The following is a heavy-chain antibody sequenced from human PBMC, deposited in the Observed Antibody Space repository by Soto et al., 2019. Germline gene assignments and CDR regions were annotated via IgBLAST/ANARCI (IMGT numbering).Heavy chain of an antibody. J-gene: IGHJ2*01. Sequence: QVQLVQSGAEERKPGASVWVSCKASGYTFTDYAMHWVRQAPGQRLEWVGWINAGNGYTKYSQKFQGRVTITRDKSASTAYMGGRVLRDEATAVYYCARGGELRYFDRWGRGTLVTVSS. CDR3: ARGGELRYFDR. CDR2: INAGNGYT. D-gene: IGHD3-10*01. V-gene: IGHV1-3*05. CDR1: GYTFTDYA.